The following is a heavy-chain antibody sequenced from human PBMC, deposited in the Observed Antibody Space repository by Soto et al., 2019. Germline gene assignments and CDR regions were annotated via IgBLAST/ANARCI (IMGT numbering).Heavy chain of an antibody. CDR1: GGSFSDNY. CDR3: AIGEFSVGYCSGTTSYSSFDI. CDR2: INHSGST. Sequence: QVHLQQRGAGLLKPSETLSLTCAVYGGSFSDNYWSWIRQSPEKGLEWIGEINHSGSTKYNPSLKRRVTISVAPPQSQFSLKLNSATAAATAVYYFAIGEFSVGYCSGTTSYSSFDIWGQGTMVTVSS. J-gene: IGHJ3*02. D-gene: IGHD2-2*03. V-gene: IGHV4-34*01.